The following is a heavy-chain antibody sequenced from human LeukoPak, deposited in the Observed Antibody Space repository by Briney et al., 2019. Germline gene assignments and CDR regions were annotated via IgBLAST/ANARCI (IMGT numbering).Heavy chain of an antibody. CDR1: GGSFSGYY. Sequence: PSETLSLTCAVYGGSFSGYYWSWIRQPPGKGLEWIGEINHSGSTNYNPSLKSRVTISVDTSKNQFSLKLSSVTAADTAVYHCARVKARYSSGGGFDYWGQGTLVTVSS. D-gene: IGHD6-19*01. V-gene: IGHV4-34*01. CDR2: INHSGST. J-gene: IGHJ4*02. CDR3: ARVKARYSSGGGFDY.